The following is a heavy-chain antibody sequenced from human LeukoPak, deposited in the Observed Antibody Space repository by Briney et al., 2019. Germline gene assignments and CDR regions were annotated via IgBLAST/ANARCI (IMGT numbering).Heavy chain of an antibody. Sequence: SVKVSCEASGGTFSSYAISWVRQAPGQGLEWMGRIIPILGIANYAQKFQGRVTITADKSTSTAYMELSSLRSEDTAVYYCARAEGYYGMDVWGQGTTVTVSS. CDR2: IIPILGIA. CDR3: ARAEGYYGMDV. J-gene: IGHJ6*02. V-gene: IGHV1-69*04. CDR1: GGTFSSYA.